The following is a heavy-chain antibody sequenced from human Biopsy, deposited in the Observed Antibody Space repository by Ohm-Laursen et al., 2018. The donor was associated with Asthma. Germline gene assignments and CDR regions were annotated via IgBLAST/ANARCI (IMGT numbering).Heavy chain of an antibody. D-gene: IGHD1-20*01. J-gene: IGHJ6*02. CDR2: ISSRGSNL. CDR3: AKGRYKWNDGYYGLDV. CDR1: GFSFSDYY. V-gene: IGHV3-11*04. Sequence: SLRLSCAASGFSFSDYYMMWIRQAPGKGLEWVAYISSRGSNLYYADSVKGRFTISRDNSKDTVYLQMNSLRAEDTAVYYCAKGRYKWNDGYYGLDVWGQGTTVTVS.